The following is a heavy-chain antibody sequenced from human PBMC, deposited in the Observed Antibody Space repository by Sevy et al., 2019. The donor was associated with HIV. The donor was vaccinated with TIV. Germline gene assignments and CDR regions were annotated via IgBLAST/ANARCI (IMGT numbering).Heavy chain of an antibody. V-gene: IGHV3-23*01. CDR2: ISGRGAST. Sequence: GGSLRLSCAASGFTFSSYVMSWVRQAPIKGLEWVSAISGRGASTYYADSVKGRFTISRGNSKNTLYLQMNSLRAEDTAVYYCAGSSSYYYGMDVWGQGTTVTVSS. D-gene: IGHD6-6*01. CDR1: GFTFSSYV. CDR3: AGSSSYYYGMDV. J-gene: IGHJ6*02.